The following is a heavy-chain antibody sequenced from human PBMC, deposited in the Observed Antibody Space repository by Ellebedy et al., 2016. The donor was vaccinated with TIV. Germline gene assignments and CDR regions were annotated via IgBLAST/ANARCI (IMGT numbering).Heavy chain of an antibody. CDR2: IYYSGST. D-gene: IGHD2-2*02. Sequence: SETLSLXXTVSGGSISSYYWSWIRQPPGKGLEWIGYIYYSGSTNYNPSLKSRVTISVDTSKNQFSLKLSSVTAADTAVHYCAKYTRGDAFDIWGQGTMVTVSS. V-gene: IGHV4-59*01. CDR1: GGSISSYY. CDR3: AKYTRGDAFDI. J-gene: IGHJ3*02.